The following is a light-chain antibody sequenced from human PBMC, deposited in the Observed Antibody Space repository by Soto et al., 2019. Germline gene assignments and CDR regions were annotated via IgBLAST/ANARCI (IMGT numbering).Light chain of an antibody. CDR1: SSNIGAGYD. CDR3: QSYDSSLSGSDWV. CDR2: ANT. V-gene: IGLV1-40*01. Sequence: LTQPPSVSGAPGQRVTISCTGSSSNIGAGYDVHWYQQLPGTAPKLLIYANTNRPSGVPDRFSGSKSGTSASLAITGLQAEDEADYYCQSYDSSLSGSDWVFGGGTKVTVL. J-gene: IGLJ3*02.